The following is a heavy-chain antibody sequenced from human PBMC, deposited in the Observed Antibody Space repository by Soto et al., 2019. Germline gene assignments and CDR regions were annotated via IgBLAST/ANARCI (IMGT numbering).Heavy chain of an antibody. Sequence: PSETLSLTCTVSGGSVNTAPYHWSWIRQSPRNGLEWIGNIYYTGSTNYNPSFESRVAISLDTSNNQFSLRLTCLTAADTAVYFCARDHHSYYDTSGYYPYFDFWGQGTLVTVSS. CDR2: IYYTGST. CDR1: GGSVNTAPYH. D-gene: IGHD3-22*01. V-gene: IGHV4-61*01. CDR3: ARDHHSYYDTSGYYPYFDF. J-gene: IGHJ4*02.